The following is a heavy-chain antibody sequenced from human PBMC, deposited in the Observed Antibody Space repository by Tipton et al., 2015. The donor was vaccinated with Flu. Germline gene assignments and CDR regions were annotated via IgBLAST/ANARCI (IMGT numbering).Heavy chain of an antibody. J-gene: IGHJ4*02. D-gene: IGHD3-22*01. CDR1: GFTFSSYW. Sequence: SLRLSCAASGFTFSSYWMSWVRQAPGKGLEWVANIKQDGSEKYYVDSVKGRFTISRDNAKNSLYLQMNSLRAEDTAVYYCARSVSHYYDSSGYYSLYYFDYWGQGTLVTVSS. CDR3: ARSVSHYYDSSGYYSLYYFDY. V-gene: IGHV3-7*01. CDR2: IKQDGSEK.